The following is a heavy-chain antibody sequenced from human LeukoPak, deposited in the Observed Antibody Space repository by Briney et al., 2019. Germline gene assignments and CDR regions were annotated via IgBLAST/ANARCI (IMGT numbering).Heavy chain of an antibody. Sequence: RGTLRLSPAPFVLTFSSYGMHGVPETPRKGLERVAVISYDGSNKYYADSVKGRFTISRDNSKNTVYLQMSSLRVEDTAVFYCAKDMGAVAGTLVPGGLGFVQVDYWGQGTLVTVSS. D-gene: IGHD6-19*01. CDR1: VLTFSSYG. CDR3: AKDMGAVAGTLVPGGLGFVQVDY. J-gene: IGHJ4*02. CDR2: ISYDGSNK. V-gene: IGHV3-30*18.